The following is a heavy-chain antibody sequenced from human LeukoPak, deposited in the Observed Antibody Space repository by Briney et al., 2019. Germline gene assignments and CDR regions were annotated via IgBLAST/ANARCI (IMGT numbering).Heavy chain of an antibody. V-gene: IGHV3-23*01. D-gene: IGHD6-19*01. CDR1: GFTFSSYA. CDR3: AKGSGSGWYGWFAP. CDR2: ISASGGST. Sequence: GGSLRLSCAASGFTFSSYAVSWVRQAPGKGLEWVSSISASGGSTYYADSVKGWFTISRDNSKNTFYLQMNSLRADDTAVYYCAKGSGSGWYGWFAPWGQGTLVTVPS. J-gene: IGHJ5*02.